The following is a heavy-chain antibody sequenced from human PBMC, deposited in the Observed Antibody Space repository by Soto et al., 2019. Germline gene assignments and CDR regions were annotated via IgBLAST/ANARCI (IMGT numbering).Heavy chain of an antibody. J-gene: IGHJ4*02. Sequence: QVQLVQSGAEVKRPGSSVKVSCKASGDTFNFYSINWVRQAPGLGLEWMGRVNPIVSMSNYAQKFQGRVTMTAYTSMSTAYMELSSLRSDDTAIYYCASSYGSGYRAFDYWGQGALVTVSS. CDR3: ASSYGSGYRAFDY. CDR1: GDTFNFYS. CDR2: VNPIVSMS. D-gene: IGHD3-10*01. V-gene: IGHV1-69*02.